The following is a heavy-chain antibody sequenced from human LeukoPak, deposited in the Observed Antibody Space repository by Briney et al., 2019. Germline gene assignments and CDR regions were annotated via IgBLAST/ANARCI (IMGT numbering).Heavy chain of an antibody. Sequence: GGSLRLSCAASGFTFSNAWMSWVRQAPGKGLEWVGRIKSKTDGGTTDYAAPVKGRFTISRDDSKNTLYLQMNSLKTEDTAVYYCTTWYYDILTGYYNWGQGTLVTVSS. CDR1: GFTFSNAW. CDR2: IKSKTDGGTT. J-gene: IGHJ4*02. CDR3: TTWYYDILTGYYN. D-gene: IGHD3-9*01. V-gene: IGHV3-15*01.